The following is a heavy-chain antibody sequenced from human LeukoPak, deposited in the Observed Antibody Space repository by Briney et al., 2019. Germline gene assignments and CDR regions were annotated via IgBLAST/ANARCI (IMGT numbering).Heavy chain of an antibody. J-gene: IGHJ4*02. Sequence: GGSLRLSCAASGFTFSSYEMNWVRQAPGKGLEWVSYISSSGSTIYYADSVKGRFTISRDNAKNSLFLQMNSLRAEDTAVYHCARVPYDILTGYYIDYWGQGTLVTVSS. V-gene: IGHV3-48*03. CDR1: GFTFSSYE. CDR2: ISSSGSTI. CDR3: ARVPYDILTGYYIDY. D-gene: IGHD3-9*01.